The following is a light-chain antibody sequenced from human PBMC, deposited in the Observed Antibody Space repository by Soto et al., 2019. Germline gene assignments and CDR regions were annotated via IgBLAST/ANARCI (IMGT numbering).Light chain of an antibody. V-gene: IGLV1-40*01. CDR2: ANI. Sequence: QSALTQPPSVSGAPGQTVTISCTGTTSNIGAGFDVHWYQQLPGTAPKALIYANINRPSGVPDRFSASKSGTSASLVITGLQTEDEADYYCQSYDGSLVLFGGGTKVTVL. CDR1: TSNIGAGFD. J-gene: IGLJ2*01. CDR3: QSYDGSLVL.